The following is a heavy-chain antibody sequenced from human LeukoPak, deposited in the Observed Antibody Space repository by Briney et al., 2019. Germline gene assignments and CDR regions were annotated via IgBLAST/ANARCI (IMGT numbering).Heavy chain of an antibody. J-gene: IGHJ4*02. Sequence: SETLSLTCTVSGGSISSGGYYWSWIRQHPGKGLGWIGYIYYSGSTYYNPSLKSRVTISVDTSKNQFSLKLSSVTAADTAVYYCASTLYYYDSSGYSTHFDYWGQGTLVTVSS. CDR3: ASTLYYYDSSGYSTHFDY. CDR1: GGSISSGGYY. D-gene: IGHD3-22*01. CDR2: IYYSGST. V-gene: IGHV4-31*03.